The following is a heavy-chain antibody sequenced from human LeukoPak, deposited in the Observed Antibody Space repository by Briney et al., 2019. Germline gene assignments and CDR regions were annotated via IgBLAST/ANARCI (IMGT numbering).Heavy chain of an antibody. CDR2: MSYDGNNK. D-gene: IGHD5-24*01. Sequence: GGSLRLSCAASGFTFRNYGMHWVRQAPGKGLEWVAVMSYDGNNKYYADSVKGRFTISRDNAKNTLYLQMNSLRAEDTAVYYCARRSGGYNCFDQWGRGTLVTVSS. J-gene: IGHJ4*02. CDR1: GFTFRNYG. CDR3: ARRSGGYNCFDQ. V-gene: IGHV3-30*03.